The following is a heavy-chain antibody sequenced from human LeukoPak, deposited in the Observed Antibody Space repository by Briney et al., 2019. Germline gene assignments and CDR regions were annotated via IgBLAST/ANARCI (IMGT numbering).Heavy chain of an antibody. CDR1: GFTFSSYS. V-gene: IGHV3-21*01. J-gene: IGHJ5*02. CDR3: ARVYDEYSYGSLS. D-gene: IGHD5-18*01. CDR2: ISSSSSYI. Sequence: GGSLRLSCAASGFTFSSYSMNWVRQAPGKGLEWVSSISSSSSYIYYADSVKGRFTISRDNAKNSLYLQMNSLRAEDAAVYYRARVYDEYSYGSLSWGQGTLVTVSS.